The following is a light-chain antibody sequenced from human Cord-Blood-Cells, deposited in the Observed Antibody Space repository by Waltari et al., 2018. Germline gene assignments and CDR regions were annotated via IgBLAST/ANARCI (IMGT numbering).Light chain of an antibody. CDR1: QRVSSSY. Sequence: EIVLTQSPGTLSLSPGERATLSCRASQRVSSSYLACYQQKPGQAPRLLIYGASSRATGITDRFSGSGSGTDFTLNISRLEPEDFAVYYCQQYGSSPLFGQGTKLEIK. V-gene: IGKV3-20*01. J-gene: IGKJ2*01. CDR2: GAS. CDR3: QQYGSSPL.